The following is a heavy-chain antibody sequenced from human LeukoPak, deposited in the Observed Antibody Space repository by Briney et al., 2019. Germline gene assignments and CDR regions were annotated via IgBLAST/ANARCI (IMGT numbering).Heavy chain of an antibody. CDR2: ISGSGGST. Sequence: PGGSLRLSCAASGFTFSSYAMSWVRQAPGKGLEWVSSISGSGGSTYYADSVKGRFTISRDNSKNTLYLQMNSLRAEDTAVYYCAKDLSVVVVPAARYYYYYGMDVWGQGTTVTVSS. D-gene: IGHD2-2*01. V-gene: IGHV3-23*01. CDR3: AKDLSVVVVPAARYYYYYGMDV. J-gene: IGHJ6*02. CDR1: GFTFSSYA.